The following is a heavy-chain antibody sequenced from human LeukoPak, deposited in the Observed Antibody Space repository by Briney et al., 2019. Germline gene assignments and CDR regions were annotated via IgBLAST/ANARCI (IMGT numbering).Heavy chain of an antibody. CDR1: GGSFSGFY. J-gene: IGHJ4*02. Sequence: SQSLSLTCAVYGGSFSGFYWTWIRQPPGKGLEWIGEINHSGSTNYNPSLKSRVTISVHTSKNQFSLKLTSVTAADTAVYYCARGRQQWSYWGQGTLVTV. CDR2: INHSGST. D-gene: IGHD6-19*01. CDR3: ARGRQQWSY. V-gene: IGHV4-34*01.